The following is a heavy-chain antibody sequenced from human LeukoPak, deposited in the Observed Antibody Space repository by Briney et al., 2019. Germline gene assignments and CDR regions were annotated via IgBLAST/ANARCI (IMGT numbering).Heavy chain of an antibody. CDR3: AKDDYYDSSGYYYVAVSGMDV. J-gene: IGHJ6*02. D-gene: IGHD3-22*01. CDR2: ISGSGGST. CDR1: GFTFSSYA. V-gene: IGHV3-23*01. Sequence: GGSLRLSCAASGFTFSSYAMSWVRQAPGKGLEWVSAISGSGGSTYYADSVKGRFTISRDNSKNTLYLQMNSLRAEDTAVYYCAKDDYYDSSGYYYVAVSGMDVWGQGTTVTVSS.